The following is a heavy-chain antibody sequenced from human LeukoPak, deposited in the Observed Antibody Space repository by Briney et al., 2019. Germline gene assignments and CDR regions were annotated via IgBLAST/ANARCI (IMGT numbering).Heavy chain of an antibody. CDR2: IVSSSTYT. D-gene: IGHD6-19*01. Sequence: KPGGSLRLSCAASGFTFSDYYMSWIRQAPGKGLEWISYIVSSSTYTNYADSAKGRFTISRDNAKNSLYLQMNSLRAEDTAVYYCAREFPGGYSSGWYFDYWGQGTPVTVSS. CDR3: AREFPGGYSSGWYFDY. V-gene: IGHV3-11*06. CDR1: GFTFSDYY. J-gene: IGHJ4*02.